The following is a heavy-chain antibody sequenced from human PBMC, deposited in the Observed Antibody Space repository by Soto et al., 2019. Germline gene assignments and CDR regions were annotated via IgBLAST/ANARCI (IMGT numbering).Heavy chain of an antibody. Sequence: QVQLQESGPGLLMPSETLSLTCTASGVSFTTYYWSWFRQPPGKGLEWIGHIFRAGSNIYDPSLRSRATLSIDTSRNQFSLMLTSVTAADTAVYHCARGRGWFGPWGQGFLVTVSS. CDR1: GVSFTTYY. D-gene: IGHD3-10*01. V-gene: IGHV4-59*01. CDR2: IFRAGSN. CDR3: ARGRGWFGP. J-gene: IGHJ5*02.